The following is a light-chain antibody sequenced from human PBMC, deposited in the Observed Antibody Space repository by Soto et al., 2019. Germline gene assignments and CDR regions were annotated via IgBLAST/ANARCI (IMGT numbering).Light chain of an antibody. V-gene: IGKV3D-20*01. CDR2: DTS. J-gene: IGKJ1*01. CDR3: QQYGTSPRT. CDR1: QSVNNNY. Sequence: EIVLTQSPVTLSLSPGERATLSCGASQSVNNNYLAWYQQKPGLAPSLLIYDTSTRDTGIPDRFSGSGSGTDFTLTISRLEPEDFAVYYCQQYGTSPRTFGQGTKVEFK.